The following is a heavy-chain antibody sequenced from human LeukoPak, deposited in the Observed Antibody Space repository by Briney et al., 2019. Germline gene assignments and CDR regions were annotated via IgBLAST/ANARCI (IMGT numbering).Heavy chain of an antibody. CDR3: ATGRIAAAATVYYFDY. V-gene: IGHV4-34*01. D-gene: IGHD6-13*01. CDR1: GESFRGYY. J-gene: IGHJ4*02. CDR2: INHSGST. Sequence: SETLTLTCTLYGESFRGYYWSWLRQPPGKGGEWFGDINHSGSTNYNPSLKSRVTISVDTSKNQFSLKLSSVTAADTAVYYCATGRIAAAATVYYFDYWGQGTLVTVSS.